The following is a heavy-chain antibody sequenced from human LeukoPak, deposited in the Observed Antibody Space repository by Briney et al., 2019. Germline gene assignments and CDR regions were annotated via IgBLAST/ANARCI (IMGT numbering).Heavy chain of an antibody. CDR1: GYTFTGYY. CDR3: ARGDNSEQWLVRGMVGGYFDY. CDR2: INPNSGGT. D-gene: IGHD6-19*01. J-gene: IGHJ4*02. V-gene: IGHV1-2*02. Sequence: ASVKVSCKASGYTFTGYYMHWVRQAPGQGLEWMGWINPNSGGTNYAQKFQGRVTMTRDTSISTAYMELSGLRSDDTAVYYCARGDNSEQWLVRGMVGGYFDYWGQGTLVTVSS.